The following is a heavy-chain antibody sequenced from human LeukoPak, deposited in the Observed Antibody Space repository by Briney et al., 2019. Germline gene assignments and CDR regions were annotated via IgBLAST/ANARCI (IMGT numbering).Heavy chain of an antibody. CDR3: ARCRSGITMVRGVINYYYYMDV. Sequence: SETLSLTCTVSGGSISGYYWNWIRQPPGKGLEWIGYIFYSGSTSYNPSLKSRVTISVDTSKNQFSLKLSSVTAADAAVYYCARCRSGITMVRGVINYYYYMDVWGKGTTVTISS. CDR1: GGSISGYY. CDR2: IFYSGST. D-gene: IGHD3-10*01. J-gene: IGHJ6*03. V-gene: IGHV4-59*12.